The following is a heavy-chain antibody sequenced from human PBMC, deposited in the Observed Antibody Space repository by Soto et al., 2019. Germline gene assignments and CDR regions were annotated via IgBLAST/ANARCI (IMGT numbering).Heavy chain of an antibody. CDR2: INHSGNT. Sequence: SETLSLTCAVYGGSFSGYYWSWIRQPPGKGLEWIGEINHSGNTNYNPSLKSRVTISVDTSKNQFSLKLSSVTAADTAVYYCARAMLGSGSYYDAFDIWGQGTMVTVSS. D-gene: IGHD3-10*01. CDR3: ARAMLGSGSYYDAFDI. CDR1: GGSFSGYY. V-gene: IGHV4-34*01. J-gene: IGHJ3*02.